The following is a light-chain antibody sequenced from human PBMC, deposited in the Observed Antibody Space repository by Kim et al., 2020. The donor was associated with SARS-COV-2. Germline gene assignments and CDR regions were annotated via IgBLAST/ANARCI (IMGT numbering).Light chain of an antibody. V-gene: IGKV3-15*01. J-gene: IGKJ2*01. Sequence: VSPRERATLSCRASQSVCSNLAWYQQEPGQAPKLLIYGASTRATGIPARFSGSGSGTEVTLTISSLQSEDFAVYYCQQYNNWPPVTFGRGTKLEI. CDR3: QQYNNWPPVT. CDR1: QSVCSN. CDR2: GAS.